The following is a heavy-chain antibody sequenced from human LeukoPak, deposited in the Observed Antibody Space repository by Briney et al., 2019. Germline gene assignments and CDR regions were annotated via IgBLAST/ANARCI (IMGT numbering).Heavy chain of an antibody. Sequence: PSETLSLTCTVSGGSIGSGGYYWSWIRQHPGKGLEWIGYIYYSGSTYYNPSLKSRVTISVDTSKNQFSLKLSSVTAADTAVYYCARVGPDYDDSKQLPFDYWGQGTLVTVSS. CDR1: GGSIGSGGYY. CDR3: ARVGPDYDDSKQLPFDY. D-gene: IGHD3-22*01. CDR2: IYYSGST. V-gene: IGHV4-31*03. J-gene: IGHJ4*02.